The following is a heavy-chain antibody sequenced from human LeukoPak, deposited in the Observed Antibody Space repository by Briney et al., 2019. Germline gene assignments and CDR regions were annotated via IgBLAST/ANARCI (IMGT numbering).Heavy chain of an antibody. CDR2: IYHSGST. CDR3: ARVSSSSWYNGNWFDP. D-gene: IGHD6-13*01. V-gene: IGHV4-4*02. J-gene: IGHJ5*02. Sequence: KTSETLSLTCAVSGGSISSSNWWSWVRQPPGKGLEWIGEIYHSGSTNYNPSLKSRVTISVDKSKNQFSLKLSSVTAADTAVYYCARVSSSSWYNGNWFDPWGQGTLVTVSS. CDR1: GGSISSSNW.